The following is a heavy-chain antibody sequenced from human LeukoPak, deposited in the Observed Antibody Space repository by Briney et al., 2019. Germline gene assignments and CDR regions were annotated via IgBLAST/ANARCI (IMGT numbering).Heavy chain of an antibody. CDR3: ARGGRGPDF. D-gene: IGHD3/OR15-3a*01. CDR2: INSDGSST. CDR1: GFTFSTFW. Sequence: GALRLSCATSGFTFSTFWMHWVRLAPGKGLVWVSRINSDGSSTNYADSVKGRFTISRDNAKNTLYLQMSGLRVEDTAVYYCARGGRGPDFWGQGTLVTVSS. V-gene: IGHV3-74*01. J-gene: IGHJ4*02.